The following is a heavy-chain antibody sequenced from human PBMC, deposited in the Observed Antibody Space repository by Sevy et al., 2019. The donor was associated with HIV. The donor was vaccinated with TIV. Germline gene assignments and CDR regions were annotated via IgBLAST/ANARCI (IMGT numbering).Heavy chain of an antibody. V-gene: IGHV3-30*06. CDR1: GFTFGSYG. J-gene: IGHJ4*03. CDR3: ARVFSSYYFDY. Sequence: GGSLRLSCAASGFTFGSYGMHWVRQAPGKGLEWVAYISYDRSDKNYADSVKGRFTISRDNSKNTVFLQLNSLRPEDTAVYYCARVFSSYYFDYWGQGTTVTVSS. CDR2: ISYDRSDK.